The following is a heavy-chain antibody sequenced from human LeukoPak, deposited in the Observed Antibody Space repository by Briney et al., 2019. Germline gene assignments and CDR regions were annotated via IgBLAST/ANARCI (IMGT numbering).Heavy chain of an antibody. V-gene: IGHV3-48*02. CDR3: ARDRPNTGFDFDY. D-gene: IGHD3-10*01. CDR2: ITSDSRTV. J-gene: IGHJ4*02. CDR1: GFTFSTYS. Sequence: GGSLRLSCAASGFTFSTYSMNWVRQAPGKGLEWLSYITSDSRTVYYADSVRGRFTISRDNAKRSLYLRMDSLRDEDAAVYYCARDRPNTGFDFDYWGRGTLVTVSS.